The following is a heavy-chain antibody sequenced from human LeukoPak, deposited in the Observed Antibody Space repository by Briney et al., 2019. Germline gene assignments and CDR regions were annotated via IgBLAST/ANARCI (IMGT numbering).Heavy chain of an antibody. CDR2: INEDGSVE. CDR1: GFSFSKYW. J-gene: IGHJ6*02. V-gene: IGHV3-7*01. CDR3: ASNWDYVRGYGMDV. Sequence: GGSLRLSCAASGFSFSKYWLSWVRQAPEKGLEWVANINEDGSVEHYGDSVTGRFTISGDNAKNSLSLQMSSLRTDDTAVYYCASNWDYVRGYGMDVWGQGTTVTVSS. D-gene: IGHD1-7*01.